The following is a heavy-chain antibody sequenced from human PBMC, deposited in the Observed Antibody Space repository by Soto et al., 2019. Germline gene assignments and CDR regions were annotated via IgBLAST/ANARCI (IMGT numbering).Heavy chain of an antibody. CDR2: IVVGSGNT. J-gene: IGHJ6*02. V-gene: IGHV1-58*01. CDR3: AAAHLTAWVGMDV. CDR1: GFTFNSSA. D-gene: IGHD1-26*01. Sequence: ASVKVSCKASGFTFNSSAVQWVRQARGQRLEWIGWIVVGSGNTNYAQKFQERVTITRDMSTRTAYMELSSLRSEDTAVYSCAAAHLTAWVGMDVWRQGTTVTVSS.